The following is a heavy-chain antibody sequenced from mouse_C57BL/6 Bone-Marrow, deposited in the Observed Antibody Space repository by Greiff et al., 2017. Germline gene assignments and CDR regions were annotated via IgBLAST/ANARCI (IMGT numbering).Heavy chain of an antibody. CDR1: GYTFTDYE. CDR3: TRSRLRNFDY. CDR2: IDPETGGT. D-gene: IGHD1-1*01. V-gene: IGHV1-15*01. Sequence: VQLQQSGAELVRPGASVTLSCKASGYTFTDYEMHWVKQTPVHGLEWIGAIDPETGGTAYNQKFKGKAILTADKSSSTAYMELRSLTSDDSAVYYCTRSRLRNFDYWGQGNTLKVTA. J-gene: IGHJ2*01.